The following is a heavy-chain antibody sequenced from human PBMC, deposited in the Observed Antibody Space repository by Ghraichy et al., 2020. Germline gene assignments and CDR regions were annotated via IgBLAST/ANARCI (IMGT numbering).Heavy chain of an antibody. Sequence: ASVKVSCKASGYTFTSYDINWVRQATGQGLEWMGWMNPNSGNTGYAQKFQGRVTMTRNTSISTAYMELSSLRSEDTAVYYCARGRYSYGSRCFDYWGQGTLVTVSS. CDR2: MNPNSGNT. CDR1: GYTFTSYD. D-gene: IGHD5-18*01. V-gene: IGHV1-8*01. CDR3: ARGRYSYGSRCFDY. J-gene: IGHJ4*02.